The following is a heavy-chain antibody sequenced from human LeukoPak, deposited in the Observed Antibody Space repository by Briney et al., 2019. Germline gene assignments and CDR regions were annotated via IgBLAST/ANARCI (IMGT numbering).Heavy chain of an antibody. V-gene: IGHV2-70*11. CDR1: GFSLSTSRMC. CDR3: ARMEGYFYMDV. J-gene: IGHJ6*03. Sequence: QTLTLTCTFSGFSLSTSRMCGRWLRQPPGKALEWLASIDWDDDKYYSTSLKTRLTISKDTSKNQVVLTLTNMDPVDTATYYCARMEGYFYMDVWGKGTTVTVSS. CDR2: IDWDDDK.